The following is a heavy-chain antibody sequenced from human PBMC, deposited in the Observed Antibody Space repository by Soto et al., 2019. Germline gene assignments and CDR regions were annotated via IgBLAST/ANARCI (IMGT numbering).Heavy chain of an antibody. D-gene: IGHD6-6*01. CDR3: ARAPKVSGSSQTRPDF. CDR2: ISQSGNT. V-gene: IGHV4-34*01. Sequence: SETLSLTCSIYSGSFSGYYWGWIRQPPGKGLEWIGEISQSGNTNYSPSLKSRVSISIDTSKKQFSLNLASVSAADTAVYYCARAPKVSGSSQTRPDFWGQGTLVT. CDR1: SGSFSGYY. J-gene: IGHJ4*02.